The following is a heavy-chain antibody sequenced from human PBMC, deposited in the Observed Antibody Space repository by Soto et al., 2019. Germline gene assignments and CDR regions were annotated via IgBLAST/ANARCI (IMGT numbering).Heavy chain of an antibody. CDR1: GYTFTSYY. J-gene: IGHJ6*02. D-gene: IGHD5-18*01. Sequence: PGASLMLSCEGSGYTFTSYYITWARQLPGKGLEWMGRIDPSDSYTTYNPSFQGHVTISADKSIRTAYLQWSSLEASDSAMYYGSRGDTAVVRKGVDLWGQGPPVTVSS. CDR2: IDPSDSYT. V-gene: IGHV5-10-1*01. CDR3: SRGDTAVVRKGVDL.